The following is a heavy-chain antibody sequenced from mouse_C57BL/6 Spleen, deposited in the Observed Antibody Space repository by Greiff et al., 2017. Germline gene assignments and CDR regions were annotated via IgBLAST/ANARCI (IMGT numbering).Heavy chain of an antibody. Sequence: VKLQESGAELVRPGASVKLSCKASGYTFTDYYINWVKQRPGQGLEWIARIYPGSGNTYYNEKFKGKATLTAEKSSSTAYMQLSSLTSEDSAVYFCARSNYYGSSPYYFDYWGQGTTLTVSS. J-gene: IGHJ2*01. V-gene: IGHV1-76*01. CDR2: IYPGSGNT. D-gene: IGHD1-1*01. CDR1: GYTFTDYY. CDR3: ARSNYYGSSPYYFDY.